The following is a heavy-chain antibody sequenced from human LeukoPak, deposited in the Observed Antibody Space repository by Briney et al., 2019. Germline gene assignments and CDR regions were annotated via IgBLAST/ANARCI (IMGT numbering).Heavy chain of an antibody. Sequence: SETLSLTCAVYGGSFSGYYWSWIRQPPGKGLEWIGEINHSGSTNYNPSLKSRVTISVDTSKNQFSLKLSSVIAADTAVYYCARGRCSGGSCYFYYGMDVWGQGTTVTVSS. V-gene: IGHV4-34*01. D-gene: IGHD2-15*01. CDR1: GGSFSGYY. J-gene: IGHJ6*02. CDR3: ARGRCSGGSCYFYYGMDV. CDR2: INHSGST.